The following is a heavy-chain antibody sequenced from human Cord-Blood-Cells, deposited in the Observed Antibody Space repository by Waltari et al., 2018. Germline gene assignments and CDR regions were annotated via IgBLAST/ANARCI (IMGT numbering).Heavy chain of an antibody. J-gene: IGHJ4*02. CDR1: GGSFSGYY. CDR2: ITHSGST. D-gene: IGHD2-2*01. CDR3: ARGGGMNVVVPAAYYFDY. Sequence: QVQLQQWGAGLLKPSETLSLTCAVYGGSFSGYYWSWIRQPPGKGLEWIGEITHSGSTNYNPSLKSRVTISVDTSKNQFSLKLSSVPAADTAVDYCARGGGMNVVVPAAYYFDYWGQGTLVTVSS. V-gene: IGHV4-34*01.